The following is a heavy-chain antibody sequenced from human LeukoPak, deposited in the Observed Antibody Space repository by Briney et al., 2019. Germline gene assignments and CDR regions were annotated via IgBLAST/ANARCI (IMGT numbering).Heavy chain of an antibody. D-gene: IGHD3-16*02. V-gene: IGHV3-21*01. CDR2: ISSSSTYI. Sequence: GGSLRLSCAASGVTFSTYSMNWVRQAPGKGLEWVSAISSSSTYIYYADSVKGRITITRDNAKNSLDLQMNNLRAEDTAVYYCARLLYDYVWGSYRSYSFDFWGQGPLVTVSS. CDR3: ARLLYDYVWGSYRSYSFDF. J-gene: IGHJ4*02. CDR1: GVTFSTYS.